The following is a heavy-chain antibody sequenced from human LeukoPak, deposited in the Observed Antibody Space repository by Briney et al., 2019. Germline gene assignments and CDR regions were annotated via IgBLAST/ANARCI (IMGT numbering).Heavy chain of an antibody. CDR2: INTNTGNP. Sequence: ASVKVSCKASGYTFTSYAMNWVRQAPGQGLEWMGWINTNTGNPTYAQGFTGRFVFSLDTSVSTAYLQISSLKAEDTAVYYCARPRYGSGSYYNFGVPIIDYWGQGTLVTVSS. J-gene: IGHJ4*02. V-gene: IGHV7-4-1*02. CDR1: GYTFTSYA. CDR3: ARPRYGSGSYYNFGVPIIDY. D-gene: IGHD3-10*01.